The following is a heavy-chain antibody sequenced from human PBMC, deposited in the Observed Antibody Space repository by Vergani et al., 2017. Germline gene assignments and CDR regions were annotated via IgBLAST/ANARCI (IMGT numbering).Heavy chain of an antibody. J-gene: IGHJ5*02. CDR1: GFTFSSHS. CDR3: ARGTPGYQVGDRRFDP. V-gene: IGHV3-48*01. CDR2: ISSSSTTI. D-gene: IGHD1-1*01. Sequence: QLVESGGGLVQPGGSLRLSCAASGFTFSSHSMSWVRQAPGKGLEWVSFISSSSTTISYADSVKGRFTISRDNGEYSLYLQMNSLRAEDTAVYFCARGTPGYQVGDRRFDPWGQGTLVTVSS.